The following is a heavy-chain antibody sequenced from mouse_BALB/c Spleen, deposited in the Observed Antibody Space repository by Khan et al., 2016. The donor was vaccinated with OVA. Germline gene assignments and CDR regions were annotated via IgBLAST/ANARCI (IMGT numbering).Heavy chain of an antibody. Sequence: EVELVESGGDLVKPGGSLKLSCAVSGFTFSAYSMPWVRQTPDKRLEWVAIISSGADSIYYPAGVKGRFTISSDTAKNTLLLQMSSLKAEDPAMYYCASHLTGSFAYWGQGTLVTVSA. CDR1: GFTFSAYS. CDR3: ASHLTGSFAY. D-gene: IGHD4-1*01. V-gene: IGHV5-6*01. J-gene: IGHJ3*01. CDR2: ISSGADSI.